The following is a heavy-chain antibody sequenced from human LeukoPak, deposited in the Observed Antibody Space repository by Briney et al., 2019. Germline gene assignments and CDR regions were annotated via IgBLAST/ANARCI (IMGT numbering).Heavy chain of an antibody. J-gene: IGHJ6*03. Sequence: ASVKVSCKASGYTFTSYDINWVRQATGQGLEWMGWMNPNSGNTGYAQKFKGRVTMTRNTSISTAYMELSSLRSEDTAVYYCARRKVYCSSTSCQWYYYMDVWGKGTTVTVSS. CDR1: GYTFTSYD. CDR2: MNPNSGNT. D-gene: IGHD2-2*01. V-gene: IGHV1-8*01. CDR3: ARRKVYCSSTSCQWYYYMDV.